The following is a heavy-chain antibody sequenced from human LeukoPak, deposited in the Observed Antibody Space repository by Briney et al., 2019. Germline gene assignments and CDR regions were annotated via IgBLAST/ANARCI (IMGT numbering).Heavy chain of an antibody. Sequence: PGGSLRLSCAASGFTFSSYAMHWVRQAPGKGLEWVAVISYDGSNKYYADSVKGRFTISRDNSKNTLYLQMNSLRAEDTAVYYCARDFWFGETDGYWGQGTLVTVSS. V-gene: IGHV3-30-3*01. CDR2: ISYDGSNK. CDR1: GFTFSSYA. J-gene: IGHJ4*02. D-gene: IGHD3-10*01. CDR3: ARDFWFGETDGY.